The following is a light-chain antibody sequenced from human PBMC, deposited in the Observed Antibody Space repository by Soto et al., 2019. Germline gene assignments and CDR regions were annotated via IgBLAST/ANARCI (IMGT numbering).Light chain of an antibody. CDR3: AAWDDSLNGPV. J-gene: IGLJ3*02. CDR1: SSNIGRNT. Sequence: QSVLTQSHSASGTPGQRVTISCSGSSSNIGRNTVNWYQQFPGAAPKLVMYPARFSGSKSGTSASLAIDGLQSEDEADYYCAAWDDSLNGPVFGGGTKLTVL. V-gene: IGLV1-44*01.